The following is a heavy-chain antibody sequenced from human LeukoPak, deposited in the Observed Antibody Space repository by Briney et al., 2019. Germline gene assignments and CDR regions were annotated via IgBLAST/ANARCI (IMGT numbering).Heavy chain of an antibody. CDR2: IYSSGST. Sequence: GGSLRLSCAASGFTVSSNSMTWVRQAPGKGLEWVSIIYSSGSTYYADSLKGRFTMSRDNSKNIVYLQINSLRADDTAVYYCANLPRGAYWGQGTLVTVSS. J-gene: IGHJ4*02. D-gene: IGHD3-10*01. CDR3: ANLPRGAY. CDR1: GFTVSSNS. V-gene: IGHV3-53*01.